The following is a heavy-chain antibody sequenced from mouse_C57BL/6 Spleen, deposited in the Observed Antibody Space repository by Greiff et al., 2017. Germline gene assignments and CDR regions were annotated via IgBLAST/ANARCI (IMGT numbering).Heavy chain of an antibody. Sequence: VQRVESGAELVKPGASVKLSCKASGYTFTEYTIHWVKQRSGQGLEWIGWFYPGSGSIKYNEKFKDKATLTADKASSTVYMELSRLTSEDSAVYFCARHGSYYSNYDYYAMDYWGQGTSVTVSS. CDR1: GYTFTEYT. D-gene: IGHD2-5*01. J-gene: IGHJ4*01. CDR3: ARHGSYYSNYDYYAMDY. CDR2: FYPGSGSI. V-gene: IGHV1-62-2*01.